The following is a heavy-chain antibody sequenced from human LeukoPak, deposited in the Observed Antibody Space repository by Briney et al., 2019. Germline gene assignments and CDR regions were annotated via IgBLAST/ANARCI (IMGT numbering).Heavy chain of an antibody. D-gene: IGHD5-24*01. J-gene: IGHJ6*02. CDR3: ARQWGNGYNFSGMDV. V-gene: IGHV4-39*01. Sequence: SETRSLACTVSGGSISSSSYYWGWIRQPPGKGLEWIGSIYYSRSTYYNPSLKSRGTIYVDTSKNQFSLKLSSVTAADTAVYDCARQWGNGYNFSGMDVWGQGTTVTVSS. CDR1: GGSISSSSYY. CDR2: IYYSRST.